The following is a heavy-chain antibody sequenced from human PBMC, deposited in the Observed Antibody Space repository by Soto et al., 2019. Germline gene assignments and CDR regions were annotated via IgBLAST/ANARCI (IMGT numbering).Heavy chain of an antibody. Sequence: SETLSLTCNVSGGSVSDYYWSWIRQAPGKGLEWIGYIHERGVTNYNPSLKSRVTMSVDTSKNQFSLTLRSVHTADKAIYFCARDPAGEYGNWGRGTLVTVSS. D-gene: IGHD4-17*01. J-gene: IGHJ4*02. CDR2: IHERGVT. CDR1: GGSVSDYY. CDR3: ARDPAGEYGN. V-gene: IGHV4-59*02.